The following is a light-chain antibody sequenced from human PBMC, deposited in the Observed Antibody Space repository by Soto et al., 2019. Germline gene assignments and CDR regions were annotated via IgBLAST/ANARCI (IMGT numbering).Light chain of an antibody. V-gene: IGKV1-9*01. J-gene: IGKJ4*01. Sequence: DIQLTQSPSFLSASVGDRVTITCRASQGISSYLAWYQQKPGKAPKLLIYAASTLQSGVPSRFSGSGSGTEFTLTISILQPEDVATYYCQQLNSYPQTFGGGTKVEIK. CDR2: AAS. CDR1: QGISSY. CDR3: QQLNSYPQT.